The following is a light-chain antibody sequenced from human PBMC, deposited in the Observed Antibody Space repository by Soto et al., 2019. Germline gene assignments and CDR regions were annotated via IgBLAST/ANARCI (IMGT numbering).Light chain of an antibody. J-gene: IGKJ4*01. CDR2: DAS. V-gene: IGKV3-11*01. Sequence: EIVLTQSPATLSLSPGERATLSCRASQSVGRHLAWYQQKPGQAPRLLIYDASNRATGVPARFSGNGSGTDFTLSISSLEPEDFAVYYCQQRNNWPPATFGGGTKVEIK. CDR3: QQRNNWPPAT. CDR1: QSVGRH.